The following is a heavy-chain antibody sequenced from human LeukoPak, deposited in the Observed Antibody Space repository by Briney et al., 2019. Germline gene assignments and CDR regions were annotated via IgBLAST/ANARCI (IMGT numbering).Heavy chain of an antibody. CDR1: GFTFSSYE. V-gene: IGHV3-48*03. CDR2: ISSSSSTI. D-gene: IGHD3-3*01. CDR3: ARGRSGTNYYYFDY. J-gene: IGHJ4*02. Sequence: GGSLRLSCAASGFTFSSYEMNWVRQAPGKGLEWVSYISSSSSTIYYADSVKGRFTISRDNAKNTLYLQMNSLRAEDTAVYYCARGRSGTNYYYFDYWGQGTLVPVSS.